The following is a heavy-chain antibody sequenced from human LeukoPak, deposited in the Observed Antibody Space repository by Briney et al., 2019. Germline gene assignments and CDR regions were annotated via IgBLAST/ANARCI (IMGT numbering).Heavy chain of an antibody. V-gene: IGHV4-4*09. D-gene: IGHD5-24*01. CDR3: ARRGADMATIPDYGYWYMDV. CDR1: GVSILSYS. J-gene: IGHJ6*03. Sequence: SETLSLTCTVSGVSILSYSWSWIRRPLGKGLEWIGYLYTSGSTDSNPSLKSRVTISEDTSKNQVSLKLRSVTAADTAVYYCARRGADMATIPDYGYWYMDVWGKGTTVTVSS. CDR2: LYTSGST.